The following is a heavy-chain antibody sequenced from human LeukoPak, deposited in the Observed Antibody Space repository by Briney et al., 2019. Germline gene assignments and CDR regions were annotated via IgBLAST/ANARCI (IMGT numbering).Heavy chain of an antibody. J-gene: IGHJ4*02. CDR2: ISYDGSNK. CDR1: GFTFSSYG. V-gene: IGHV3-30*03. D-gene: IGHD3-10*01. CDR3: AREREVWFGDHTPSLGY. Sequence: GGSLRLSCAASGFTFSSYGMHWVRQAPGKGLEWVAVISYDGSNKYYVDSVKGRFTISRDNSKNTLYLQMNSLRAEDTAVYYCAREREVWFGDHTPSLGYWGQGTLVTVSS.